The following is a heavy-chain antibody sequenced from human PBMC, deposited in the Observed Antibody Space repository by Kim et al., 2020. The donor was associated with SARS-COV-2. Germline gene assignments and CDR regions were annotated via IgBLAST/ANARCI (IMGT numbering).Heavy chain of an antibody. V-gene: IGHV3-53*01. CDR1: GFTVSSNY. J-gene: IGHJ6*02. D-gene: IGHD3-10*01. Sequence: GGSLRLSCAASGFTVSSNYMSWVRQAPGKGLEWVSVIYSGGSTYYADSVKGRFTISRDNSKNTLYLQMNSLRAEDTAVYYCAREVRYGSGSYYTYYYGMDVWGQGTPVTVSS. CDR3: AREVRYGSGSYYTYYYGMDV. CDR2: IYSGGST.